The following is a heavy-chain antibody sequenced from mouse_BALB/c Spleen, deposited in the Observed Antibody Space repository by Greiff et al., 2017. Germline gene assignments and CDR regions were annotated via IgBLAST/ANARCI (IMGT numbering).Heavy chain of an antibody. D-gene: IGHD2-3*01. CDR3: ARIYDGYPYYFDY. CDR1: GFNIKDTY. V-gene: IGHV14-3*02. J-gene: IGHJ2*01. CDR2: IDPANGNT. Sequence: VQLQQSGAELVKPGASVKLSCTASGFNIKDTYMHWVKQRPEQGLEWIGRIDPANGNTKYDPKFQGKATITADTSSNTAYLQLSSLTSEDTAVYYCARIYDGYPYYFDYWGQGTTLTVSS.